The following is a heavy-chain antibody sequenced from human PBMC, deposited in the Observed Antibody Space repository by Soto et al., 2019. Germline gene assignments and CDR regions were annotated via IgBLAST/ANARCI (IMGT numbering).Heavy chain of an antibody. D-gene: IGHD2-21*01. J-gene: IGHJ4*02. CDR2: SHFSGET. CDR3: ARDQGGDLDY. V-gene: IGHV4-31*03. Sequence: QVQLQESGPGLMKPSQTLSLTCTVSGASIGRGGYYWTWIRQHPGKALEWMGHSHFSGETNYNPSLLGRLTMSIDTSTNQFSLNLAAVTAADTAMYYCARDQGGDLDYWGQGTLVTVSS. CDR1: GASIGRGGYY.